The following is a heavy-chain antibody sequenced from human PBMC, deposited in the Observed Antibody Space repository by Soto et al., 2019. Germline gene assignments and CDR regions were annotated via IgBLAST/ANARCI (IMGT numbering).Heavy chain of an antibody. CDR2: IYYSGST. V-gene: IGHV4-59*01. CDR3: ARHDFFDY. CDR1: GGSIISYY. J-gene: IGHJ4*02. Sequence: SETLSLTCTVSGGSIISYYWSWILQPPGKGLEWIGYIYYSGSTNYNPSLKSRVTISVDTSKNQFSLKLSSVTAADTAVYYCARHDFFDYWGQGTLVTVSS.